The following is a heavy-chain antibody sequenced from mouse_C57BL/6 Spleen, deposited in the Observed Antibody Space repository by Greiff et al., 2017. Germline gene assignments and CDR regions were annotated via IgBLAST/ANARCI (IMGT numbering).Heavy chain of an antibody. CDR1: GFSLTSYG. Sequence: QVQLQQSGPGLVQPSQSLSITCTVSGFSLTSYGVHWVRQSPGKGLEWLGVIWRGGSTDYNAAFMSRLSITKDNSKSQVFFKMNSLQADDTAIYXCAKRGTWGLNYYAMDYWGQGTSVTVSS. J-gene: IGHJ4*01. CDR3: AKRGTWGLNYYAMDY. V-gene: IGHV2-5*01. D-gene: IGHD3-3*01. CDR2: IWRGGST.